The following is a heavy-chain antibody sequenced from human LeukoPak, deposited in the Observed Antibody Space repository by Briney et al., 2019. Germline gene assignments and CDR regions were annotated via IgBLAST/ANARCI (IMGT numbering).Heavy chain of an antibody. J-gene: IGHJ4*02. Sequence: SETLSLTCAVYGGSFSGYYWSWIRQPPGKGLEWIGEINHSGSTNYNPSLKSRVTISVDTSQNQFSLKLSSVTAADTAVYYCARRSKGRIYYDSSGYYGVRYFDYWGQGTLVTVSS. CDR1: GGSFSGYY. V-gene: IGHV4-34*01. CDR2: INHSGST. CDR3: ARRSKGRIYYDSSGYYGVRYFDY. D-gene: IGHD3-22*01.